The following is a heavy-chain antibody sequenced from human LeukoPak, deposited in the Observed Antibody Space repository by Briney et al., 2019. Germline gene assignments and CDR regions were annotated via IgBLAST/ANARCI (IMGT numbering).Heavy chain of an antibody. CDR2: INAGNGST. V-gene: IGHV1-3*01. J-gene: IGHJ5*02. Sequence: ASVKVSCKASGYTFTSYAMHWVRQAPGQRLEWMGWINAGNGSTKYSQKFQGRLTITRDTSASTAYMELSSLRSEDTAVYYCARDGLVVVPVAMEYRNWFDPWGQGTLVTVSS. D-gene: IGHD2-2*01. CDR1: GYTFTSYA. CDR3: ARDGLVVVPVAMEYRNWFDP.